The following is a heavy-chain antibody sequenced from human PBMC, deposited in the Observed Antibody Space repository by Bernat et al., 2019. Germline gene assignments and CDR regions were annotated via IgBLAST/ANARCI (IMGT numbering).Heavy chain of an antibody. V-gene: IGHV3-15*01. CDR3: ITDRPDLTSAFDY. D-gene: IGHD6-6*01. CDR1: GFTFRSAW. J-gene: IGHJ4*02. CDR2: IKSKGAGGTA. Sequence: EVQLVESGGGLVKPGGSLRLSCSASGFTFRSAWMSWVRQAPGEGLEWVALIKSKGAGGTAHYAAPVEGRFSISRDDSKNTLYLQMNSLKTEDTAVYYCITDRPDLTSAFDYWGQGTLVTVSS.